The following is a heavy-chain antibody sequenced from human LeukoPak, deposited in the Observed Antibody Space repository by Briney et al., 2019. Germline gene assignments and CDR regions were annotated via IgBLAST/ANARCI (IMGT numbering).Heavy chain of an antibody. Sequence: SETLPLTCTVSGGSLNTNTYYWGWLRQPPGKGLEWIGSIYYSGSTYYYPSLKNRVTISVDTSKNQFSLKLSSVTAADTAVYYCARLDYGAHRRAFDIWGQGTMVTVSS. V-gene: IGHV4-39*01. CDR1: GGSLNTNTYY. CDR2: IYYSGST. D-gene: IGHD4-17*01. CDR3: ARLDYGAHRRAFDI. J-gene: IGHJ3*02.